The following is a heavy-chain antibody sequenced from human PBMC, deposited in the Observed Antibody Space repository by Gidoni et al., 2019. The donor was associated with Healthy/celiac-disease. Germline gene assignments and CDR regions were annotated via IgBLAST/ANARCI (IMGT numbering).Heavy chain of an antibody. CDR3: AKFMYSGSYYSHAFDI. J-gene: IGHJ3*02. CDR2: ISGSGGST. Sequence: EVQLLESGGGLVQPGGSLRLSCAASGFTFSSYAMSWVRQAPGKGLEWVSAISGSGGSTYYADSVKGRFTISRDNSKNTLYLQMNSLRAEDTAVYYCAKFMYSGSYYSHAFDIWGQGTMVTVSS. V-gene: IGHV3-23*01. D-gene: IGHD1-26*01. CDR1: GFTFSSYA.